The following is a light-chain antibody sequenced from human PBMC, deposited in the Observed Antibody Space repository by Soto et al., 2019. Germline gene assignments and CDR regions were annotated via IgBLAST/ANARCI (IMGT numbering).Light chain of an antibody. Sequence: QSVLTQPPSVSGAPGQRVTISCAGSTSNLGSGYDVHWYQQLPGAAPKLFIYGFFNRPSGIPDRFSGSRSGTSASLVITGLQAEDEADYYCQSFDSSLSGYVFGTGTKLTVL. J-gene: IGLJ1*01. CDR1: TSNLGSGYD. V-gene: IGLV1-40*01. CDR2: GFF. CDR3: QSFDSSLSGYV.